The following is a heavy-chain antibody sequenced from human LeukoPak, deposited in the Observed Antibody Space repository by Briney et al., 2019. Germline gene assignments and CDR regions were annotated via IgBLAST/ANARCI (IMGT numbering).Heavy chain of an antibody. J-gene: IGHJ4*02. CDR2: IVVGSGKT. Sequence: SVKVSCKASGLTFINSAMQWVRQARGQRLEWIGWIVVGSGKTNYAQNFQHRVTITRDMSTGTVYLELSSLRSEDTAVYYCAADDLTRGYWGQGTLVTVSS. CDR1: GLTFINSA. CDR3: AADDLTRGY. V-gene: IGHV1-58*02.